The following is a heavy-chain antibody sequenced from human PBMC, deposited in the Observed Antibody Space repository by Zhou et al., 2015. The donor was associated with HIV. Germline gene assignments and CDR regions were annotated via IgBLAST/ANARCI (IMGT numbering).Heavy chain of an antibody. CDR3: ARSVDQLLGNWFDP. J-gene: IGHJ5*02. V-gene: IGHV1-69*01. CDR2: IIPIFGTA. Sequence: QVQLVQSGAEVKRPGSSVKVSCQASGVTFTNYAISWVRQAPGQGLEWMGGIIPIFGTANYAQKFQGRVTITADESTSTAYMELSSLRSEDTAVYYCARSVDQLLGNWFDPWGQGTLVTVSS. CDR1: GVTFTNYA. D-gene: IGHD2-2*01.